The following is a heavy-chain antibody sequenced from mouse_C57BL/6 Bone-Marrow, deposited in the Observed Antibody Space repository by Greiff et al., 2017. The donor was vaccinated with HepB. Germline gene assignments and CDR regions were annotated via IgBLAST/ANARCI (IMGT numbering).Heavy chain of an antibody. CDR3: ARGPAYDGYHYAMDY. CDR1: GFTFSDYG. J-gene: IGHJ4*01. V-gene: IGHV5-15*04. Sequence: EVKVEESGGGLVQPGGSLKLSCAASGFTFSDYGMAWVRQAPRKGPEWVAFISNLAYSIYYADTVTGRFTISRENAKNTLYLEMSSLRSEDTAMYYCARGPAYDGYHYAMDYWGQGTSVTVSS. CDR2: ISNLAYSI. D-gene: IGHD2-3*01.